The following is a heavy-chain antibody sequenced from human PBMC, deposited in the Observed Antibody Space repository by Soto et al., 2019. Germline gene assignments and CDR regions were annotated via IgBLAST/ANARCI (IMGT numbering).Heavy chain of an antibody. CDR1: EFIFTSYA. Sequence: EVQLLESGGGLVQPGGSLRLSCAASEFIFTSYAMSWVRQAPGKGLEWVSAVGSDGGSTYYADSVRGRFTVSRDNSQNTLYLQMNNLRAEDTAVYYCAKDVCGSGTFCHFDYWGQGTLVTVSS. CDR2: VGSDGGST. CDR3: AKDVCGSGTFCHFDY. V-gene: IGHV3-23*01. D-gene: IGHD3-10*01. J-gene: IGHJ4*02.